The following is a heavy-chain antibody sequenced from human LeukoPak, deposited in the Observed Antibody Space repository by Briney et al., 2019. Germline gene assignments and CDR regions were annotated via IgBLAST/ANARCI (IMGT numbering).Heavy chain of an antibody. D-gene: IGHD2-2*01. CDR1: GFAFSGYG. CDR3: ARDCRFGSTTCHDY. V-gene: IGHV3-33*01. CDR2: IWYDGNNK. Sequence: GTSLRLSCAASGFAFSGYGMHWVPQAPGKGLEGVAVIWYDGNNKYYEDSVKGRFTISRDNSKNTLYLQMNSLRAEDTAVYYCARDCRFGSTTCHDYWGQGTLVTVSS. J-gene: IGHJ4*02.